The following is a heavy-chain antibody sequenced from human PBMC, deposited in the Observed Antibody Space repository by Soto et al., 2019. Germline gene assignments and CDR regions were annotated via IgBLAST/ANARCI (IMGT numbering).Heavy chain of an antibody. Sequence: PGGSLRLSCAASGFTFSSYAMSWVRQAPGKGLEWVSAISGSGGSTYYADSVKGRFTISRDNSKNTLYLLMNSLRAEDTAVYYCAKRGYCSGGSCYSVADYWGQGTLVTVSS. D-gene: IGHD2-15*01. V-gene: IGHV3-23*01. CDR2: ISGSGGST. CDR1: GFTFSSYA. J-gene: IGHJ4*02. CDR3: AKRGYCSGGSCYSVADY.